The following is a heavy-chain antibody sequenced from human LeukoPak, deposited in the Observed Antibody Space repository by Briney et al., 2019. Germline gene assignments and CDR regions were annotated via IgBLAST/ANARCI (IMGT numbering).Heavy chain of an antibody. CDR1: GGSFSGFY. CDR3: ARAPYGSGGNAFDY. Sequence: SETLSLTCAVYGGSFSGFYWSWIRQPPGKGLEWIGEINHSGSTNYNPSLKSRVTISVDTSKNQFSLKLSSVTAADTAVYYCARAPYGSGGNAFDYWGQGTLVTVSS. D-gene: IGHD3-10*01. CDR2: INHSGST. J-gene: IGHJ4*02. V-gene: IGHV4-34*01.